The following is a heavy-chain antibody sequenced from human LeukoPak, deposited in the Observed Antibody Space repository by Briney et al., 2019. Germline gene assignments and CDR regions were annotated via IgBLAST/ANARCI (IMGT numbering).Heavy chain of an antibody. Sequence: SETLSLTCTVSGGSISSYYWSWIRQPPGKGLEWIGYIYYSGSTNFNPSLKSRVTISVDTSKNQFSLKLSSVTAADTAVYYCARLRHYYGSGSYYTALDYWGQGTLVTVSS. CDR1: GGSISSYY. V-gene: IGHV4-59*08. D-gene: IGHD3-10*01. CDR3: ARLRHYYGSGSYYTALDY. CDR2: IYYSGST. J-gene: IGHJ4*02.